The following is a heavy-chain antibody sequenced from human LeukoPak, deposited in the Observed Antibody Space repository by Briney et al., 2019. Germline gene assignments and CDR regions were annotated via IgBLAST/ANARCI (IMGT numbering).Heavy chain of an antibody. Sequence: PGRSLRLSCAASGFTFSSYAMHWVRQAPGKGLEWVAVISYDGSNKYYADSVKGRFTISRDNSKNTLYLQVNSLRAEDTAVYYCARLYYDILTGSDGYGMDVWGQGTTVTVSS. CDR2: ISYDGSNK. CDR1: GFTFSSYA. J-gene: IGHJ6*02. V-gene: IGHV3-30-3*01. CDR3: ARLYYDILTGSDGYGMDV. D-gene: IGHD3-9*01.